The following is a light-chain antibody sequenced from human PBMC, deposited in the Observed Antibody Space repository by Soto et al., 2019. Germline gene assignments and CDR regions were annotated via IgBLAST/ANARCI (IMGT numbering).Light chain of an antibody. CDR3: CSYTTSSTYV. J-gene: IGLJ1*01. CDR2: DVN. V-gene: IGLV2-14*03. Sequence: SVLTQPASVSGFPGQSIAISCTGTSSDVGGYNYVSWYQQHPGKAPKLMIYDVNNRPSGVSNRFSGSKSGNTASLTISGLQAEDEADYYCCSYTTSSTYVFGTGTKVTV. CDR1: SSDVGGYNY.